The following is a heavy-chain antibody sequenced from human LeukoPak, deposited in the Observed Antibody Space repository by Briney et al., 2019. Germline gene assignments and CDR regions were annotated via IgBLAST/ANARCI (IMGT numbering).Heavy chain of an antibody. CDR3: ARHARGVGTYYFDY. J-gene: IGHJ4*02. D-gene: IGHD3-10*01. Sequence: SETLSLTCTVSGGSISSSSYYWGWIRQPPGKGLEWIGSIYYSGSTYYNPSLKSRVTISVDTSKNQFSLKLSSVTAADTAVYYCARHARGVGTYYFDYWGQGTLVTVSS. CDR2: IYYSGST. CDR1: GGSISSSSYY. V-gene: IGHV4-39*01.